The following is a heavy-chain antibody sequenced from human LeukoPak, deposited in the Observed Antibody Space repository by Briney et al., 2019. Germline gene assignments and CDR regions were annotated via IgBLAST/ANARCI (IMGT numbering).Heavy chain of an antibody. CDR1: GFTFSSYW. J-gene: IGHJ4*02. Sequence: PGGSLRLSCAASGFTFSSYWMSWVRQAPGKGLEWVANIKQDGSEKYYVDSVKGRFTISRDNAKNSLYLQMSSLRVEDTAVYYCARDRITWGESFDKWGQGTLVTVSS. D-gene: IGHD7-27*01. CDR2: IKQDGSEK. V-gene: IGHV3-7*01. CDR3: ARDRITWGESFDK.